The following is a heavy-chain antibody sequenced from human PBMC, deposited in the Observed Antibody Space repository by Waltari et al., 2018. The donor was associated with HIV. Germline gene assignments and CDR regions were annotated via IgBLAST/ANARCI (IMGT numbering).Heavy chain of an antibody. J-gene: IGHJ4*02. V-gene: IGHV3-30*02. CDR2: IRSDESNK. D-gene: IGHD2-2*01. Sequence: QVQLVESGGDVVQPGGSLRRSCAASGFSSTTSGMHWVRQAPGKVLEWVAFIRSDESNKFYSDSVQGRFTISRDTSRSTLYLQMNSLRSEDTAIYYCVKDNPVLAYWGQGTLVTVSS. CDR3: VKDNPVLAY. CDR1: GFSSTTSG.